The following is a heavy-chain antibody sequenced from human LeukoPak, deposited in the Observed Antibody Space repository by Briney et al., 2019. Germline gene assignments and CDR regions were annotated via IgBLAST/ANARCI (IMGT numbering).Heavy chain of an antibody. CDR2: IIHSGST. V-gene: IGHV4-34*12. CDR1: GGSFSGYY. D-gene: IGHD1-14*01. CDR3: AREPDSIRFDP. J-gene: IGHJ5*02. Sequence: KPSETLSLTCAVSGGSFSGYYWSWIRQPPGKGLELIGEIIHSGSTKYNPSLKSRVTMSVDTSKNQFSLTLYSVTAADTAVYYCAREPDSIRFDPWGQGTLVTVSS.